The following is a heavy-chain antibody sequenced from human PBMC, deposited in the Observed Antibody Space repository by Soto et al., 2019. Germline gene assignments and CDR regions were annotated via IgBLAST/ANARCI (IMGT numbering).Heavy chain of an antibody. CDR1: GFSFSYHG. J-gene: IGHJ6*02. D-gene: IGHD6-13*01. V-gene: IGHV3-33*01. CDR3: TRDAQQLANYGMDV. CDR2: LWAGGNIA. Sequence: QVQLVESGGNVVQPGRSLRLSCAASGFSFSYHGMHWVRQAPGKGLEWVAPLWAGGNIAYYAYSVKGRFTISSDHSKNPLYLQMNSLGVEDTAVYYCTRDAQQLANYGMDVWGQGTTVTVSS.